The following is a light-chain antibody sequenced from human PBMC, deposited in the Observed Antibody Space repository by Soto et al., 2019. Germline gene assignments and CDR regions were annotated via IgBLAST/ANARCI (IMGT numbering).Light chain of an antibody. CDR1: RSISNW. Sequence: TQMTQSPSTLSGSIGDRVTITCRASRSISNWVAWYQQKPGKAPKLLISDASDLERGVPSRFSGSGSGTEFTLTISSLQPDDFATYYCQQYDSYSWTFGQGTKVDIK. CDR2: DAS. CDR3: QQYDSYSWT. J-gene: IGKJ1*01. V-gene: IGKV1-5*01.